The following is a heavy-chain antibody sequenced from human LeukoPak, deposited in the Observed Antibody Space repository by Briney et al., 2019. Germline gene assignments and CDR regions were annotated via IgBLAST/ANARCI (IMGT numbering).Heavy chain of an antibody. CDR1: GFTFTSYA. V-gene: IGHV3-23*01. J-gene: IGHJ4*02. CDR2: ISGSGGST. D-gene: IGHD3-10*01. Sequence: GGSLRLSCAASGFTFTSYAMSWVRQAPGKGLEWVSAISGSGGSTYYADSVKGRFTISRDNSKDTLYLQMNSLRAEDTAIYYCAKHGFGVPEGCWGQGTLVTVSS. CDR3: AKHGFGVPEGC.